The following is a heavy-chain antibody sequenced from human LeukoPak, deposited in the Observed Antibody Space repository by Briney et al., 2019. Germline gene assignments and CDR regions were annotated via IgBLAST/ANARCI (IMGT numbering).Heavy chain of an antibody. CDR2: IYYSGST. D-gene: IGHD3-16*02. Sequence: KPLETLSLTCTVSGGSISSSSYYWGWIRQPPGKGLEWIGSIYYSGSTYYNPSLKSRVTISVDTSKNQFSLKLSSVTAADTAVYYCARYVWGSYRDHYYFDYWGQGALVTVSS. V-gene: IGHV4-39*01. J-gene: IGHJ4*02. CDR1: GGSISSSSYY. CDR3: ARYVWGSYRDHYYFDY.